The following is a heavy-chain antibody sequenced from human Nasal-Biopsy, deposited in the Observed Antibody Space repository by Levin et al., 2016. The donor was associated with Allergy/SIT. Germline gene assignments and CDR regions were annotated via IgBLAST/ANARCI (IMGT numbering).Heavy chain of an antibody. CDR2: ISGSGSNT. CDR1: GFTFGSYA. V-gene: IGHV3-23*01. D-gene: IGHD3-22*01. J-gene: IGHJ3*02. Sequence: GGSLRLSCAASGFTFGSYAMSWVRQAPGKGLEWVSGISGSGSNTYYADSVKGRFTISRDNSKNTLYLQMNSLRAEDTAVYYCAKVLTYYYDSSGYYDAFDIWGQGTMVTVSS. CDR3: AKVLTYYYDSSGYYDAFDI.